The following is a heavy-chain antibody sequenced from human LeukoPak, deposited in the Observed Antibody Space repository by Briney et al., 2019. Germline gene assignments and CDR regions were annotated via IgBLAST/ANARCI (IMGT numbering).Heavy chain of an antibody. J-gene: IGHJ4*02. CDR3: TRNYGDY. CDR1: GFTFGDYS. V-gene: IGHV3-49*04. CDR2: IRNRANGATT. Sequence: GGSLRLSCTSSGFTFGDYSMTWVRQPPGKGLEWISFIRNRANGATTEYAASAKDRFTISRDDSKSIAYLQMNSLKTEDTAVYYCTRNYGDYWGQGTLVTVSS.